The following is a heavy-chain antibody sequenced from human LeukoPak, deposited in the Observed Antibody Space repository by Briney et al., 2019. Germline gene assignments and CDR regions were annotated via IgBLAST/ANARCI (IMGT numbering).Heavy chain of an antibody. Sequence: SETLSLTCTVSGGSISSSSYYWSWIRQPAGKGLEWIGRIYTSGSTNYNPSLKSRVTISVDTSKNQFSLKLSSVTAADTAVYYCARDDFWSGKKVWGQGTLVTVSS. CDR2: IYTSGST. D-gene: IGHD3-3*01. J-gene: IGHJ4*02. CDR1: GGSISSSSYY. V-gene: IGHV4-61*02. CDR3: ARDDFWSGKKV.